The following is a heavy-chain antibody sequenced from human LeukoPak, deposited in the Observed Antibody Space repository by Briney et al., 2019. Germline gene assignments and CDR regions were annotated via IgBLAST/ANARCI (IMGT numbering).Heavy chain of an antibody. Sequence: GGSLRLSCAASGFTVSSNNMSWVRQAPGKGLEWVSVIYSGGSTYYADSVKGRFTISRDNSKNTLYLQMNSLRAEDTAVYYCARGGYDFWSGFDYWGQGTLVTVSS. CDR3: ARGGYDFWSGFDY. V-gene: IGHV3-53*01. CDR2: IYSGGST. D-gene: IGHD3-3*01. J-gene: IGHJ4*02. CDR1: GFTVSSNN.